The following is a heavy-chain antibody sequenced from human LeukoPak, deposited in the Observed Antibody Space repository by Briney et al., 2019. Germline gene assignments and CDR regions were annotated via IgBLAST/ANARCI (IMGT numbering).Heavy chain of an antibody. CDR3: ARGGDLNWNDPV. V-gene: IGHV3-48*02. J-gene: IGHJ4*02. Sequence: PGRSLRLSCAASGFTFNTYGMHWVRQAPGKGLEWVSYISSSSSTIYYADSVKGRFTISRDNAKNSLYLQMNSLRDEDTAVYYCARGGDLNWNDPVWGQGTLVTVSS. CDR2: ISSSSSTI. D-gene: IGHD1-1*01. CDR1: GFTFNTYG.